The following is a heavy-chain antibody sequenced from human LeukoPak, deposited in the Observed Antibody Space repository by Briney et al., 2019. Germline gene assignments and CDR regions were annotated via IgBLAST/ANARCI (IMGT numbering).Heavy chain of an antibody. J-gene: IGHJ4*02. Sequence: GGSLRLSCAASGFTFSSYAMSWVRQAPGKGLEWVSAISGSGGSTYYADSVKGRFTISRDNSKNTLYLQMNSLRAEDTAVYYCAKDRLLWFGELFCYFDYWDQGTLVTVSS. CDR3: AKDRLLWFGELFCYFDY. V-gene: IGHV3-23*01. CDR2: ISGSGGST. D-gene: IGHD3-10*01. CDR1: GFTFSSYA.